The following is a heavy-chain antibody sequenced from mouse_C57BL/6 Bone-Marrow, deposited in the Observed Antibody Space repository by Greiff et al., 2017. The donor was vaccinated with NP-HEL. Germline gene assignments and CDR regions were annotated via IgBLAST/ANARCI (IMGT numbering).Heavy chain of an antibody. V-gene: IGHV1-9*01. CDR3: ARRGDSNYVLYYAMDY. J-gene: IGHJ4*01. Sequence: QVQLQQSGAELMKPGASVKLSCKATGYTFTGYWIEWVKQRPGHGLEWIGEILPGSGSTNYNEKFKGKATFTADTSSNTAYMQLSSLTTEDSAIYYCARRGDSNYVLYYAMDYWGQGTSVTVSS. CDR2: ILPGSGST. CDR1: GYTFTGYW. D-gene: IGHD2-5*01.